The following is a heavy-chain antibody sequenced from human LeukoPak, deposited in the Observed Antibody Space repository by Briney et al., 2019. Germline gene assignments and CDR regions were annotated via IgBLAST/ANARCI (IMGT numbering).Heavy chain of an antibody. CDR2: INHSGST. CDR1: GGSFSGYY. D-gene: IGHD6-13*01. V-gene: IGHV4-34*01. CDR3: ARGKIAAAAPGYFDY. Sequence: PSETLSLTCAVYGGSFSGYYWSWIRQPPGKVLEWIGEINHSGSTNYNPSLKSRVTISVDTSKNQFSLKLSSVTAADTAVYYCARGKIAAAAPGYFDYWGQGTLVTVSS. J-gene: IGHJ4*02.